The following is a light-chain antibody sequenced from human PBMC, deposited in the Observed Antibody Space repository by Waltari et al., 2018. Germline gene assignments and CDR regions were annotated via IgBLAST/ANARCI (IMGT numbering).Light chain of an antibody. CDR2: GAS. CDR3: QQSYSTPLFT. V-gene: IGKV1-39*01. CDR1: QSISNY. J-gene: IGKJ3*01. Sequence: DIQMTQSPSSLSASVGDRVTITCRASQSISNYLNWYQHKPGKAPKVLIYGASRLQSVVPSRFSGSGSGTEFTLTISSLQPEDFATYYCQQSYSTPLFTFGPGTKVEIK.